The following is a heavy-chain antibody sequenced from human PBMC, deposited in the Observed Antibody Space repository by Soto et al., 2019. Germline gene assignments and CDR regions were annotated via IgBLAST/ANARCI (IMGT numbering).Heavy chain of an antibody. CDR1: GYTFTSYG. CDR3: ARNSAGYSSSTYWFDP. V-gene: IGHV1-18*01. D-gene: IGHD6-13*01. Sequence: ASVKVSCKASGYTFTSYGISWVRQAPGQGLEWMGWISAYNGNTNYAQKLQGRVTMTTDTSTSTAYMELRSLRSDDTAVYYCARNSAGYSSSTYWFDPWGQGTLVTVSS. J-gene: IGHJ5*02. CDR2: ISAYNGNT.